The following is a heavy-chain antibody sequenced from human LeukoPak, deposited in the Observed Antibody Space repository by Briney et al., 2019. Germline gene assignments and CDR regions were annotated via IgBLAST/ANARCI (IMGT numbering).Heavy chain of an antibody. J-gene: IGHJ4*02. CDR2: IYYSGST. V-gene: IGHV4-39*01. CDR3: ARATAVRADFFFDY. Sequence: SETLSLTCTVSGDSINNFSYYWGWIRQPPGKGLEWIATIYYSGSTYYNPSLKSRVTISVDTSRNQFSLKLSYVTAADTAVYYCARATAVRADFFFDYWGQGTLVTVSS. D-gene: IGHD2-21*02. CDR1: GDSINNFSYY.